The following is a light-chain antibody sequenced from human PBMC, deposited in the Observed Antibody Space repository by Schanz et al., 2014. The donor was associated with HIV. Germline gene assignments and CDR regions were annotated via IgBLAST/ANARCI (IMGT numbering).Light chain of an antibody. CDR2: EAS. J-gene: IGKJ1*01. CDR3: QQYSGYPWT. CDR1: QSISNW. V-gene: IGKV1-5*01. Sequence: DIQMTQSPSTLSASVGDRVSLSCRASQSISNWLAWYQQKPGKAPDLLIYEASILETGVPSRFSGSGSGTEFTLTISSLQPDDFATYYCQQYSGYPWTFGQGTKVEIK.